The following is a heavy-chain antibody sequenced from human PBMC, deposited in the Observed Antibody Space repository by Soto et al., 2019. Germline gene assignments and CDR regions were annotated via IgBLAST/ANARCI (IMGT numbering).Heavy chain of an antibody. J-gene: IGHJ3*01. Sequence: EVQLVESGGGLVKPGGSLRLSCAASGFTFSSYSMNWVRQAPGKGLEWVSSISSSSSYIYYADSVKGRFTISRDNAKNSLYLQMNSLRAEDTAVYYCSRDGDYVWGSYRWSDAFDLWGQGTMVTVSS. CDR2: ISSSSSYI. V-gene: IGHV3-21*01. D-gene: IGHD3-16*02. CDR3: SRDGDYVWGSYRWSDAFDL. CDR1: GFTFSSYS.